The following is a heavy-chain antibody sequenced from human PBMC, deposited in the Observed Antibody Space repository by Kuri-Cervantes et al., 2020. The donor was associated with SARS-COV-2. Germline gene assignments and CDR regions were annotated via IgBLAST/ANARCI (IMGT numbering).Heavy chain of an antibody. Sequence: ESLKISCTVSGYSISSGYYWGWIRQPPGKGLEWIGSIYHSGSTYYNPSLKSRVTISVDTSKNQFSLKLSSVTAADTAVYYCARHNNCSGGSCYAGPFDYWGQGTLVTVST. CDR1: GYSISSGYY. J-gene: IGHJ4*02. D-gene: IGHD2-15*01. CDR3: ARHNNCSGGSCYAGPFDY. CDR2: IYHSGST. V-gene: IGHV4-38-2*02.